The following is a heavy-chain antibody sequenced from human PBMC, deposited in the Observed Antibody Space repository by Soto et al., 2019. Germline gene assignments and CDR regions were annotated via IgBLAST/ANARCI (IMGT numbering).Heavy chain of an antibody. CDR3: ARGXSPRRGSPPPGDYGMDV. D-gene: IGHD1-26*01. CDR1: GFICSYYY. Sequence: GGSLRLSCAASGFICSYYYMSWIRQAPGKGLEWVSYISSSGSTIYYADSVKGRFTISRDNAKNSLYLQMSSLRTEDTAVYYCARGXSPRRGSPPPGDYGMDVWGQGTTVTVSS. CDR2: ISSSGSTI. V-gene: IGHV3-11*01. J-gene: IGHJ6*02.